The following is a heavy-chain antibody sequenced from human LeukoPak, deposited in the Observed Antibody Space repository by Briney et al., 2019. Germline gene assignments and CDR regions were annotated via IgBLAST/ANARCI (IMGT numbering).Heavy chain of an antibody. CDR1: GFTFNNYA. CDR2: ISGNGGRT. CDR3: AKEQTSSGYFDY. V-gene: IGHV3-23*01. J-gene: IGHJ4*02. D-gene: IGHD3-10*01. Sequence: QPGGSLRLSCAASGFTFNNYAMSWVRQAPGKGLQWVAAISGNGGRTYYTDSVKGRFTISRDSPKNTVYLLMNSLSAEDTALYYCAKEQTSSGYFDYWGQGTLVTVSS.